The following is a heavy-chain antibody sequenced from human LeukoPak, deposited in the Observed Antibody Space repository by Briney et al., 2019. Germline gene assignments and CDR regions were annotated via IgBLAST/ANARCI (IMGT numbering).Heavy chain of an antibody. Sequence: SETLSLTCTVSGGSISSSSYYWSWIRQPPGKGLEWIGYIYYSGSTNYNPSLKSRVTISVDTSKNQFSLKLSSVTAADTAVYYCARGRGDYYDSSGYYIGYWGQGTLVTVSS. CDR2: IYYSGST. D-gene: IGHD3-22*01. J-gene: IGHJ4*02. CDR1: GGSISSSSYY. V-gene: IGHV4-61*01. CDR3: ARGRGDYYDSSGYYIGY.